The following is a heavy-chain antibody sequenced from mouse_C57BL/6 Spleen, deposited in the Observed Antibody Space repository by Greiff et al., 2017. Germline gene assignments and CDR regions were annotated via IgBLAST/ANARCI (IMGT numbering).Heavy chain of an antibody. D-gene: IGHD1-1*01. CDR2: IDPENGDT. J-gene: IGHJ3*01. CDR3: TTHNYYGSSSFAY. V-gene: IGHV14-4*01. Sequence: SGAELVRPGASVKLSCTASGFNIKDDYMHWVKQRPEQGLEWIGWIDPENGDTEYASKFQGKATITADTSSNTAYLQLSSLTSEDTAVYYCTTHNYYGSSSFAYWGQGTLVTVSA. CDR1: GFNIKDDY.